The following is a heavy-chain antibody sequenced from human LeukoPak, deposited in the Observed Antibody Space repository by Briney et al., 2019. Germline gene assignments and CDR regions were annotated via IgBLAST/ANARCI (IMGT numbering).Heavy chain of an antibody. D-gene: IGHD6-19*01. CDR2: IIPIFGTA. J-gene: IGHJ4*02. CDR1: GGTFSSYA. CDR3: ARESQWLAYYFDY. V-gene: IGHV1-69*05. Sequence: GSSVKVSCKASGGTFSSYAISWVRQAPGQGLEWMGGIIPIFGTANYAQKFQGRVTITTDESTSTAYMELRSLRSDDTAVYYCARESQWLAYYFDYWGQGTLVTVSS.